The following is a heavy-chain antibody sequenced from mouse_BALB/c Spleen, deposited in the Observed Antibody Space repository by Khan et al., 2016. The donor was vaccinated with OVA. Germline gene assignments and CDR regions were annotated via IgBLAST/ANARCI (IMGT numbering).Heavy chain of an antibody. Sequence: VQLQQSGTVLARPGASVKMSCKGSGYTFTTYWMHWVKQRPGQGLEWIGALYPGNSDTNFNQKFKDKAKLTAVTSTSTAYMELNSLTNEDSAGYYCTRNGFGNYESWDYWGQGTTLTVSS. CDR2: LYPGNSDT. CDR1: GYTFTTYW. V-gene: IGHV1-5*01. CDR3: TRNGFGNYESWDY. D-gene: IGHD2-1*01. J-gene: IGHJ2*01.